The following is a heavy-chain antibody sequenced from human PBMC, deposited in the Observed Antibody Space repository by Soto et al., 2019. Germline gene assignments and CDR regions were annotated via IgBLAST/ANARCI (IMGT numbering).Heavy chain of an antibody. Sequence: GGSLRLSCAASGFTFSNAWMSWVRQAPGKGLEWVGRIKSKTDGGTTDYAAPVKGRFTISRDDSKNTLYLQMNSLKTEDTAVYYCTLTRPPDHTNSGYDWFGFFDYWGQGTLVTGSS. V-gene: IGHV3-15*01. D-gene: IGHD5-12*01. CDR2: IKSKTDGGTT. J-gene: IGHJ4*02. CDR3: TLTRPPDHTNSGYDWFGFFDY. CDR1: GFTFSNAW.